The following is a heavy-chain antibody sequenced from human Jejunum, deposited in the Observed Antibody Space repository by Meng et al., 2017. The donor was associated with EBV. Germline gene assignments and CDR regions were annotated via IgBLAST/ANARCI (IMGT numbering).Heavy chain of an antibody. J-gene: IGHJ4*02. D-gene: IGHD5-12*01. CDR1: GFSLTTGGVG. Sequence: QIPLKESGPPLVKPTQTLPLTCTFSGFSLTTGGVGVGWIRQPPGKAPEWLALIYWDDDKRYSPSLKSRFTITKDTSKNQVVLTMTNMDPVDTGTYFCAHSPMRTSSSGYPRGFDYWGQGTLVTVSS. CDR3: AHSPMRTSSSGYPRGFDY. V-gene: IGHV2-5*02. CDR2: IYWDDDK.